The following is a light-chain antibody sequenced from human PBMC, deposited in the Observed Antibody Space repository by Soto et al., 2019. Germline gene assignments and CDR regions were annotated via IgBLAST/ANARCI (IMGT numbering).Light chain of an antibody. CDR1: SSDVGGYNY. CDR2: DVS. CDR3: CSYAGSYTLVYG. Sequence: QSALTQPRSVSGSPGQSVTISCTGTSSDVGGYNYVSWYQQHPGKAPKLMIYDVSKRPSGVPDRFSGSKSGNTASLTISGLQAEDEADYYCCSYAGSYTLVYGFGPATRSP. V-gene: IGLV2-11*01. J-gene: IGLJ1*01.